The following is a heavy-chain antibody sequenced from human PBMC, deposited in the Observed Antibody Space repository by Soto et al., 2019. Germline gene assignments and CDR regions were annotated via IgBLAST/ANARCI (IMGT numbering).Heavy chain of an antibody. V-gene: IGHV3-23*01. J-gene: IGHJ4*02. CDR3: ATRNYYDRRGYYYMWYFDY. CDR1: GFTFSNYA. Sequence: EVQLLESGGGSVQPGESLRLSCAASGFTFSNYAMSWVRQAPGKGLEWVSGISDSDGSTYYADSVRGRFTISRDNSKNTLYLQMNSLRAEDTALYYCATRNYYDRRGYYYMWYFDYWGQGALVTVSS. D-gene: IGHD3-22*01. CDR2: ISDSDGST.